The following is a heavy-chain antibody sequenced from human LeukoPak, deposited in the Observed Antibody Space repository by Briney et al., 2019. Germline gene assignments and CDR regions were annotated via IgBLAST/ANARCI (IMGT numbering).Heavy chain of an antibody. CDR3: AKVIVSVDTAIDY. CDR1: GFTFSSYA. D-gene: IGHD5-18*01. CDR2: NSGSGGST. Sequence: GGSLTLSCAASGFTFSSYAMTWVRQAPGQGLEWVSGNSGSGGSTYYADSVKGRFTISRDNSKNTLYLQMNGLRAEDTAVYYCAKVIVSVDTAIDYWGQGTLVTVSS. V-gene: IGHV3-23*01. J-gene: IGHJ4*02.